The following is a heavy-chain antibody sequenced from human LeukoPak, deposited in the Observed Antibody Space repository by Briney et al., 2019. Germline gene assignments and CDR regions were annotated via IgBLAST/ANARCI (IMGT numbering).Heavy chain of an antibody. Sequence: SETLSLTCTVSGGSISSCGNYWSWNRQHPGLGPEWIVYIYYSRSSYYNPSLKSRITISVDTSKNQLSLNLSSVTAADTAVYYCARAVNPPKYCSSTSCIPAFDYWGQGILVTVSS. CDR1: GGSISSCGNY. V-gene: IGHV4-31*03. J-gene: IGHJ4*02. CDR2: IYYSRSS. CDR3: ARAVNPPKYCSSTSCIPAFDY. D-gene: IGHD2-2*01.